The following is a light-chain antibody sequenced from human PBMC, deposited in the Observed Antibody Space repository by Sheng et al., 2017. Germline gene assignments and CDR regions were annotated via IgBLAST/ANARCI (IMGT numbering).Light chain of an antibody. V-gene: IGKV1-39*01. CDR1: QSINYY. Sequence: DIQMTQSPSSLSASVGDRVTITCRASQSINYYLNWYQQKPGKAPKLLIYAASSLQSGVPSSFSGSGSGTDFNLTISSLQPEDVATYYCQQSYSTPCTFGQGTKLEIK. CDR2: AAS. J-gene: IGKJ2*02. CDR3: QQSYSTPCT.